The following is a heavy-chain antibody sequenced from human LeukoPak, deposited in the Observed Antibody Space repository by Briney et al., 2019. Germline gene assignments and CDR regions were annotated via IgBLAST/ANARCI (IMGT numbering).Heavy chain of an antibody. V-gene: IGHV1-2*02. CDR1: GYTFTGYY. CDR2: INPNSGGT. CDR3: ARDLHNWNYRFDY. J-gene: IGHJ4*02. D-gene: IGHD1-7*01. Sequence: ASVKVSCKASGYTFTGYYMHWVRQAPGQRLEWMGWINPNSGGTNYAQKLQGRVTMTRDTSISTAYMELSRLRSDDTAVYYCARDLHNWNYRFDYWGQGTLVTVSS.